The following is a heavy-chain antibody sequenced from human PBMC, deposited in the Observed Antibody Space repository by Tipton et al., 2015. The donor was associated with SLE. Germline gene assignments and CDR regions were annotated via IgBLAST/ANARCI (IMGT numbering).Heavy chain of an antibody. J-gene: IGHJ4*02. CDR3: ARAKGAGSFDY. Sequence: LRLSCSVSGGSINSYYWTWMRQSAGKGLEWIGRIHISGKTDYNPSLKSRVTMSTDTSKNQFSLKLNSVTAADTAIYYCARAKGAGSFDYWGQGTLVTVSS. D-gene: IGHD6-19*01. V-gene: IGHV4-4*07. CDR1: GGSINSYY. CDR2: IHISGKT.